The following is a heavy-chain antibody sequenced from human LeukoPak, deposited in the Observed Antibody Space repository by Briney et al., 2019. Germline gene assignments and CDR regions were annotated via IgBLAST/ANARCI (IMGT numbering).Heavy chain of an antibody. CDR1: GFTFSSYW. D-gene: IGHD2-15*01. J-gene: IGHJ6*04. Sequence: GGSLRLSRAASGFTFSSYWMSWVRQAPGKGLEWVANIKQDGSEKYYVDSVKGRFTISRDNAKNSLYLQMNSLRAEDTAVYYCARAQGVVVAATNYYYGMDVWGKGTTVTVSS. V-gene: IGHV3-7*01. CDR2: IKQDGSEK. CDR3: ARAQGVVVAATNYYYGMDV.